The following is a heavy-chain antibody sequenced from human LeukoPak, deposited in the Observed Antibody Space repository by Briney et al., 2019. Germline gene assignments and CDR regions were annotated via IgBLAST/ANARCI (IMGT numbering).Heavy chain of an antibody. J-gene: IGHJ5*02. CDR1: GGSISSYY. CDR3: ARAVTTVTTQWFDP. CDR2: IYTSGRT. Sequence: SETLSLTCTVSGGSISSYYWSWIRQPAGKGLEWIGRIYTSGRTNYNPSLKSRVTMSVDTSKNQFSLKLSSVTAADTAVYYCARAVTTVTTQWFDPWGQGTLVTVSS. V-gene: IGHV4-4*07. D-gene: IGHD4-17*01.